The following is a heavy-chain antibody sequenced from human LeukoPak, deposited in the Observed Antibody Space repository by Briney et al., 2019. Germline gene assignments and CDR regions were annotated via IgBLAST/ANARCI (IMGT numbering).Heavy chain of an antibody. V-gene: IGHV3-23*01. CDR3: AKTTTGYSSGRYPGWPVDY. CDR2: IFGSGGST. D-gene: IGHD6-19*01. CDR1: GFTFSSYA. Sequence: PGGSLRLCCAAYGFTFSSYAVSRVRQAPGKGLGWVSRIFGSGGSTHYAASVKGRFTISRDNSKNTVYLQMNSLRAEDTAVYYCAKTTTGYSSGRYPGWPVDYWGQGTLVTVSS. J-gene: IGHJ4*02.